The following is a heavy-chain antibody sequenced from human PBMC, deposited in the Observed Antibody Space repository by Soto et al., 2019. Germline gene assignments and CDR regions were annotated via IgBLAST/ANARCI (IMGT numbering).Heavy chain of an antibody. J-gene: IGHJ5*02. CDR3: ARDNENTYYYDSSGYSYNWFDP. CDR2: IIPILGIA. D-gene: IGHD3-22*01. V-gene: IGHV1-69*10. CDR1: GCTFSSYA. Sequence: ASVKVSCKASGCTFSSYAIIWVRQAPGQGLEWMGGIIPILGIANYDQKFQGRVTITADKSTSTAFMEVRSLRSEDTAVYYCARDNENTYYYDSSGYSYNWFDPWGQGTLVTVSS.